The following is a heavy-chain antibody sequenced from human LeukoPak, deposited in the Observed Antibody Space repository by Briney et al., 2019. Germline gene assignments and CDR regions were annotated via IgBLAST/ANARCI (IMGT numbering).Heavy chain of an antibody. Sequence: ASVKVSCKASGYTFTVYYMHWVRQAPGQGLEWMGWINPNSGGTNYAQKFQGWVTMTRDTSISTAYMELSRLRSDDTAVYYCARDGGVVVPAAMGSLYGMDVWGKGTTVTVSS. CDR1: GYTFTVYY. D-gene: IGHD2-2*01. J-gene: IGHJ6*04. CDR3: ARDGGVVVPAAMGSLYGMDV. V-gene: IGHV1-2*04. CDR2: INPNSGGT.